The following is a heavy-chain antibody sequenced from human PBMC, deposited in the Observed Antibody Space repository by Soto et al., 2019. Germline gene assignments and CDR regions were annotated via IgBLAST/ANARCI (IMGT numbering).Heavy chain of an antibody. CDR3: ARDSLYNGSGSYYNADYYNYGMDV. CDR1: GGSISSGGYY. J-gene: IGHJ6*02. Sequence: SETLSLTCAVSGGSISSGGYYWSWIRQHPGKGVEWIGYIYTSGTTYYNPSLKSRVTISVDTSKNQFSLKLSSVTAADTAVYYCARDSLYNGSGSYYNADYYNYGMDVWGQGTTVTVSS. V-gene: IGHV4-31*11. D-gene: IGHD3-10*01. CDR2: IYTSGTT.